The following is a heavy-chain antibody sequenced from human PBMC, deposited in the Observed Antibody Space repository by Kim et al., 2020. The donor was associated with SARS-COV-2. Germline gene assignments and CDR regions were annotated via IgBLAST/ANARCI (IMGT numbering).Heavy chain of an antibody. D-gene: IGHD3-10*01. Sequence: GGSLRLSCAASGFTFSSYGMHWVRQAPGKGLEWVAVISYDGSNKYYADSVKGRFTISRDNSKNTLYLQMNSLRAEDTAVYYCAKDLAVWRYYGSGSYPGYYYGRDVWGQGTTVTVSS. CDR2: ISYDGSNK. CDR1: GFTFSSYG. J-gene: IGHJ6*01. CDR3: AKDLAVWRYYGSGSYPGYYYGRDV. V-gene: IGHV3-30*18.